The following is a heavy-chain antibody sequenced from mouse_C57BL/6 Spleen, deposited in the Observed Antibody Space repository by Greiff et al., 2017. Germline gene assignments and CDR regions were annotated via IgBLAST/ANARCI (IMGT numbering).Heavy chain of an antibody. CDR2: IDPENGDT. V-gene: IGHV14-4*01. D-gene: IGHD1-1*01. Sequence: VQLKQSGAELVRPGASVKLSCTASGFNIKDDYMHWVKQRPEQGLEWIGWIDPENGDTEYASKFQGKATITADTSSNTAYLQLSSLTSEDTAVDYCTTNYYGSSFAYWGQGTLVTVSA. CDR1: GFNIKDDY. J-gene: IGHJ3*01. CDR3: TTNYYGSSFAY.